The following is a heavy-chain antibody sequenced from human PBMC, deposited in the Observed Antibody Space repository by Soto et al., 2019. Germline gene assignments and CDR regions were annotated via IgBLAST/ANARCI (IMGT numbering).Heavy chain of an antibody. Sequence: PGVSLRLSCVASGFTFSSYGIHWVRQAPGKGLEWVGVISSDGETTYYADSVKGRFTISRDNSKNTLYLQMDSLRPEDTAVYYCAKEVEVAGDLDYWGQGARVTVSS. D-gene: IGHD6-19*01. V-gene: IGHV3-30*18. J-gene: IGHJ4*02. CDR3: AKEVEVAGDLDY. CDR1: GFTFSSYG. CDR2: ISSDGETT.